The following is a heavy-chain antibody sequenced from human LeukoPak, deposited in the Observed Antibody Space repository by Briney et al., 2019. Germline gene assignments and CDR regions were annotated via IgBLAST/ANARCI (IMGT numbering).Heavy chain of an antibody. V-gene: IGHV4-61*02. J-gene: IGHJ4*02. CDR1: SGSISSGSYY. D-gene: IGHD2-2*01. Sequence: SETLSLTCTVSSGSISSGSYYWSWIRQPAGKGLEWIGRIYTSGSTNYNPSLKSRVTISVDTSKNQFSLKLSSVTAADTAVYYCARARVVPAAMYYWGQGTLVTVSS. CDR2: IYTSGST. CDR3: ARARVVPAAMYY.